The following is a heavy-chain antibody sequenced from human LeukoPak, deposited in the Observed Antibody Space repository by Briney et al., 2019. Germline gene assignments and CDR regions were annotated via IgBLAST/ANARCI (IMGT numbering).Heavy chain of an antibody. CDR1: GGSVSSGNW. CDR2: IYETGST. CDR3: ARNIYYGFDV. V-gene: IGHV4-4*02. J-gene: IGHJ6*02. Sequence: SSETLSLTCAVSGGSVSSGNWWSWVRQPPGKGLEWIGEIYETGSTNYHPSFKSRVTISGDESKNQLSLKLSSVTAADTAVYYCARNIYYGFDVWGQGTTVTVSS.